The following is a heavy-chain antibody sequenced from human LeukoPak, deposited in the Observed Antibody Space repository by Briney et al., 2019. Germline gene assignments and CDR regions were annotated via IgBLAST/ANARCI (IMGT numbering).Heavy chain of an antibody. V-gene: IGHV3-74*01. CDR1: GFTFSSYW. CDR2: INPGGSSI. Sequence: LPGRSLRLSCAASGFTFSSYWMHCVLQVPGKGLVWVARINPGGSSITYADSVKGRFTISRDNAKNTLYLQMDSLRAEDTGVYYCARSNQADDYWGQGTLVTVSS. D-gene: IGHD1-14*01. J-gene: IGHJ4*02. CDR3: ARSNQADDY.